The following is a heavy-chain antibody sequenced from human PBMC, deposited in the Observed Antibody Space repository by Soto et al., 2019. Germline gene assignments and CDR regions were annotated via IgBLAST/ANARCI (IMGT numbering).Heavy chain of an antibody. CDR2: IYPGDSDT. Sequence: PGESLKISCKVSGYIFTTYWIAWVRQMPGKGLDWMGIIYPGDSDTRYSPSFLGQVTISADKSINTAYLQWSSLKASDTAMYYCARQGNGAEGFDFWGQGALVTVSS. CDR1: GYIFTTYW. J-gene: IGHJ4*02. D-gene: IGHD4-17*01. CDR3: ARQGNGAEGFDF. V-gene: IGHV5-51*01.